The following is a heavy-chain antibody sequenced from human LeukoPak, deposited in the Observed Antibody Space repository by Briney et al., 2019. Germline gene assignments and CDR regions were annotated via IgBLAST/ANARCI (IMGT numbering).Heavy chain of an antibody. D-gene: IGHD3-10*01. Sequence: SETLSLTCTVSGGSISSYYWSWIRQPAGKGLEWIGRIYTSGSTNYNPSLKSRVTISVDTSKNQFSLKLSSVTAADTAVYYCARQLLLWFGEFNWFDPWGQGTLVTVSS. CDR1: GGSISSYY. CDR3: ARQLLLWFGEFNWFDP. V-gene: IGHV4-4*07. J-gene: IGHJ5*02. CDR2: IYTSGST.